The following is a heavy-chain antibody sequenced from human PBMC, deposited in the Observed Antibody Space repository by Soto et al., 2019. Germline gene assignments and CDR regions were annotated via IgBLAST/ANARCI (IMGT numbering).Heavy chain of an antibody. CDR3: ARSIATGQLAP. D-gene: IGHD6-6*01. CDR2: INPDNGNT. V-gene: IGHV1-3*01. Sequence: QVQLVQSGAEVKKPGASVKISCKASGYTFPRYTMTWVRQAPGQRLEWMGLINPDNGNTKSSQKFQDRVIITRDTSASTASMDPSVLRSEDTAVYYSARSIATGQLAPWGQGTLVTVSS. J-gene: IGHJ5*02. CDR1: GYTFPRYT.